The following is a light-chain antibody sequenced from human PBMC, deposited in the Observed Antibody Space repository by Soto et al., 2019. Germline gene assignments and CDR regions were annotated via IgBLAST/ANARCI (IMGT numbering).Light chain of an antibody. CDR1: SSDVGGYNY. CDR2: EVS. CDR3: SSYTSSTTLVG. Sequence: QSALTQPASVSGSPGQSITISCTGTSSDVGGYNYVSWYQQHPGKAPKVMIYEVSNRPSGVSHRFSGSKSGNTASLTISGLQAEDEADYYCSSYTSSTTLVGFGGGTKLTVL. V-gene: IGLV2-14*01. J-gene: IGLJ2*01.